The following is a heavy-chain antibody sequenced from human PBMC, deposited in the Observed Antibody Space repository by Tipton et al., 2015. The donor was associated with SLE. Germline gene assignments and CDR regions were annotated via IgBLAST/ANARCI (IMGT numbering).Heavy chain of an antibody. CDR1: GGSISSGGYY. D-gene: IGHD6-25*01. V-gene: IGHV4-31*03. CDR3: ASSSSGDAFDI. CDR2: IYYSGST. Sequence: TLSLTCTVSGGSISSGGYYWSWIRQHPGKGLEWIGYIYYSGSTYYNPSLKSRVTISVDTPKNQFSLKLSSVTAADTAVYYCASSSSGDAFDIWGQGTMVTVSS. J-gene: IGHJ3*02.